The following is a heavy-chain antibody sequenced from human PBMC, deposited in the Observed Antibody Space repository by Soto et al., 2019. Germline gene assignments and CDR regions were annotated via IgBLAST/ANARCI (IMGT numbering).Heavy chain of an antibody. J-gene: IGHJ5*02. CDR1: GGSISSGGYS. CDR2: IYHSGST. V-gene: IGHV4-30-2*01. CDR3: GRVPSP. Sequence: SETLSLTCAVSGGSISSGGYSWSWIRQPPGKGLEWIGYIYHSGSTYYNPSLKSRVTISVDRSKNQFSLKLSSVTAADTAVYYCGRVPSPWGQGNLVPVSS.